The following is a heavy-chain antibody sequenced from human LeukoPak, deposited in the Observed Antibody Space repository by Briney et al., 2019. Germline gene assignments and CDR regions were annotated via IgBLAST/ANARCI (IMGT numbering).Heavy chain of an antibody. V-gene: IGHV5-51*01. CDR3: ARLHKTYYYDSSGYYPYYYYYYMDV. CDR1: GYSFTSYW. Sequence: GESLKISCKGSGYSFTSYWIGWARQMPGKGLEWMGIIYPGDSDTRYSPSFQGQVTISADKSISTAYLQWSSLKASDTAMYYCARLHKTYYYDSSGYYPYYYYYYMDVWGKGTTVTISS. D-gene: IGHD3-22*01. J-gene: IGHJ6*03. CDR2: IYPGDSDT.